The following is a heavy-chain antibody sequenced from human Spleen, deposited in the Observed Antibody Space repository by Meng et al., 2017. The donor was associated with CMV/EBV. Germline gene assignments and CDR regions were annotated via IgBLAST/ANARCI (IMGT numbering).Heavy chain of an antibody. Sequence: CKASGYGFKSYGVSWVRQAPGQGLEWMGWISGFDGHTNDAPKFQDRVTLTIETSTSTAYMELTSLRSDDTAVYFCARDENGYNGQDFWGQGTLVTVSS. CDR2: ISGFDGHT. CDR1: GYGFKSYG. D-gene: IGHD5-24*01. V-gene: IGHV1-18*01. CDR3: ARDENGYNGQDF. J-gene: IGHJ4*02.